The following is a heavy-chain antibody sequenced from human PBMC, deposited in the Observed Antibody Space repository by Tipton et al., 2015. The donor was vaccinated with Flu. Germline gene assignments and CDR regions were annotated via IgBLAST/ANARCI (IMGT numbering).Heavy chain of an antibody. CDR2: INHSGST. V-gene: IGHV4-34*01. D-gene: IGHD3-9*01. CDR1: GGSFSGYY. CDR3: TRKEYDILSGYYNGVDY. J-gene: IGHJ4*02. Sequence: TLSLTCAVYGGSFSGYYWSWIRQPPGKGLGWIGEINHSGSTNYNPSLKSRVTISVDTSKNQFSLKLSSVTAADTAVYYCTRKEYDILSGYYNGVDYWGQGTLVTVSS.